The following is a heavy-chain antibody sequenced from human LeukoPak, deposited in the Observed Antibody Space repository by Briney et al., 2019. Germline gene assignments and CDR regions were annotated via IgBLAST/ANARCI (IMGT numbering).Heavy chain of an antibody. D-gene: IGHD3-10*01. Sequence: PGGSLRLSCAASGFTFSRYSMNWVRQAPGKGLEWVSSISSSSRYIYYADSVKGRFTISRDNAKNSLYLQMNSLRAEDTAVYYCAREGTPYCFDLWGQGTLVTVSS. CDR3: AREGTPYCFDL. J-gene: IGHJ5*02. CDR1: GFTFSRYS. CDR2: ISSSSRYI. V-gene: IGHV3-21*01.